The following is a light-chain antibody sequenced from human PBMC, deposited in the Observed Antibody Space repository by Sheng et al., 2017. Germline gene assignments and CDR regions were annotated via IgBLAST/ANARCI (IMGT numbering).Light chain of an antibody. J-gene: IGLJ2*01. V-gene: IGLV3-1*01. CDR2: KIA. CDR1: KLGIN. Sequence: SYELTQPPSVSVSPGQTASITCSGDKLGINMLAGISRSQASPLCWSSIKIASRPSGXPERFSGYNSGNTATLTISGTQAMDEADYYCQAWDSSTGVFGGGTKLTVL. CDR3: QAWDSSTGV.